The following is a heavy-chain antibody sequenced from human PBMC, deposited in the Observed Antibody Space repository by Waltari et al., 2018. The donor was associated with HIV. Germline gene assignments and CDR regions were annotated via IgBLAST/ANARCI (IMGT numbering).Heavy chain of an antibody. Sequence: QVQLQESGPGLVKPSETLSLTCTVSGGSISSYSWSWIRQPPGKGLEWIGYIYYSGSTNYNPSLKSRVTISVDTSKNQFSLKLSSVTAADTAVYYCARKGRGTQETWYFDLWGRGTLVTVSS. CDR3: ARKGRGTQETWYFDL. J-gene: IGHJ2*01. CDR2: IYYSGST. V-gene: IGHV4-59*01. CDR1: GGSISSYS. D-gene: IGHD1-1*01.